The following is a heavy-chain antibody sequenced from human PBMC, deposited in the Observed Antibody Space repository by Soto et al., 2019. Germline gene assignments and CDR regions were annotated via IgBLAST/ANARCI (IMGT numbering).Heavy chain of an antibody. CDR3: ARERPDGSRLDP. CDR1: DGSLSSVDDY. Sequence: SETLSVTCTVSDGSLSSVDDYWRWIRQPPGKGLEWIGYIYYSGSTYYNPSLKSRVTISVDTSKNQFSLKLSSVTAADTAVYYCARERPDGSRLDPWGQGTLVTVS. J-gene: IGHJ5*02. D-gene: IGHD6-13*01. CDR2: IYYSGST. V-gene: IGHV4-30-4*01.